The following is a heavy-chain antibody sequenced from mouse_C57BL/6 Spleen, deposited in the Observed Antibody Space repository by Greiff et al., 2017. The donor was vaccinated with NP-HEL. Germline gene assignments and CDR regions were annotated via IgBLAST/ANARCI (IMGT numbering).Heavy chain of an antibody. D-gene: IGHD1-1*01. Sequence: VQLQQSGAELVRPGSSVKLSCKASGYTFTSYWMDWVKQRPGQGLEWIGNIYPSDSETHYNQKFKDKATLTVDKSSSTAYMQLSSLTSEDSAVYYCARGDYGSSPWFAYWGQGTLVTVSA. CDR2: IYPSDSET. CDR3: ARGDYGSSPWFAY. V-gene: IGHV1-61*01. J-gene: IGHJ3*01. CDR1: GYTFTSYW.